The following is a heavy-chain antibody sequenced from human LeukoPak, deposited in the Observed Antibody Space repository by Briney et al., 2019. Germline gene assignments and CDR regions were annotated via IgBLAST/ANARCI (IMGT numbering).Heavy chain of an antibody. J-gene: IGHJ4*02. CDR3: ATSNWLRDSNFDS. D-gene: IGHD4-11*01. Sequence: SETLSLTCTVSGGSISSYYWNWIRQSAGKGLEWIGRIQTSTSRSANYNPSLKSRVTISVDTSKNQFSLKLTSVTAADTAVYYCATSNWLRDSNFDSWGQGTLVTVSS. CDR2: IQTSTSRSA. CDR1: GGSISSYY. V-gene: IGHV4-4*07.